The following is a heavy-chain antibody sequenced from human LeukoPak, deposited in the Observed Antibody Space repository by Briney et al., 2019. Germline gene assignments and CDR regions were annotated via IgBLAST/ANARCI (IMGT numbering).Heavy chain of an antibody. J-gene: IGHJ5*02. D-gene: IGHD3-22*01. CDR2: ISGSGGST. Sequence: GGSLRLSCAASGFTFSSYAMSWVRQAPGKGLEWVSAISGSGGSTYYADSVKGRFTISRDNSKNTLYLQVNSLRAEDTAVYYCAKARGGYYDSSGYYPWGQGTLVTVSS. CDR3: AKARGGYYDSSGYYP. V-gene: IGHV3-23*01. CDR1: GFTFSSYA.